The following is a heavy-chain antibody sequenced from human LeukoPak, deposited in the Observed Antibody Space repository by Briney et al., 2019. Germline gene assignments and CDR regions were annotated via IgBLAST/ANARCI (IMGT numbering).Heavy chain of an antibody. V-gene: IGHV3-23*01. Sequence: GGSLRLSCAASGFTFSSYAMSWVRQAPGKGLEWVSAISGRGGSTYYADSVKGRFTISRDNSKNTLYLQMNSLRAEDTAVYYCAKESDILTGYHTGGDDYWGQGTLVTVSS. J-gene: IGHJ4*02. CDR1: GFTFSSYA. D-gene: IGHD3-9*01. CDR3: AKESDILTGYHTGGDDY. CDR2: ISGRGGST.